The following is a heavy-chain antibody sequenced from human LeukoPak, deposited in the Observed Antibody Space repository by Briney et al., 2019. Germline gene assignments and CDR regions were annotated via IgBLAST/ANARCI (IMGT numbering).Heavy chain of an antibody. J-gene: IGHJ4*02. Sequence: ASVKVSCKASGGTFSSYAISWVRQAPGQGLEWMGGIFPIFGTANYAQKFQGRVTITTDESTSTAYMELSSLRSEDTAVYYCARGEYYGSGSYRSPVDYWGQGTLVTVSS. D-gene: IGHD3-10*01. V-gene: IGHV1-69*05. CDR3: ARGEYYGSGSYRSPVDY. CDR1: GGTFSSYA. CDR2: IFPIFGTA.